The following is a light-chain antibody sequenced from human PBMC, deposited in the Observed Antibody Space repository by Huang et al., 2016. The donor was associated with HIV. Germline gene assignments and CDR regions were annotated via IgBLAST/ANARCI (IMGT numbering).Light chain of an antibody. Sequence: DIQMTQSPSVMSASVGDRVTISCRASQGISNRLVWFQQKPGRVPKRLIHDASSLESGVPTRFIGSGSGTEFTLTINSLQPEDFATYYCLQHNGHPLTFGGGTGWRSN. CDR3: LQHNGHPLT. J-gene: IGKJ4*01. CDR1: QGISNR. V-gene: IGKV1-17*03. CDR2: DAS.